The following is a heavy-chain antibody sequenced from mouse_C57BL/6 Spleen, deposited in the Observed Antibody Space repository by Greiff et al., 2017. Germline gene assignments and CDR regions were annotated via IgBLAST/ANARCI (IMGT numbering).Heavy chain of an antibody. CDR2: INPSNGGT. CDR3: AREGYDYDTVPLDY. V-gene: IGHV1-53*01. CDR1: GYTFTSYW. D-gene: IGHD2-4*01. Sequence: VQLQQPGPELVKPGASVQLSCKASGYTFTSYWMHWVKQRPGQGLEWIGNINPSNGGTNYNEKFKSKATLTVDKSSSTAYMQLSSLTSEDSAVYYCAREGYDYDTVPLDYWGQGTTRTVSS. J-gene: IGHJ2*01.